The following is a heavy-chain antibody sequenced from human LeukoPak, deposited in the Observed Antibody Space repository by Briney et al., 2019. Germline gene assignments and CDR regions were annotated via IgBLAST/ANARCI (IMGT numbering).Heavy chain of an antibody. CDR1: GFTFTTYC. CDR3: ARADYDYVWGSYRQYYFDY. CDR2: IKQGGSEK. D-gene: IGHD3-16*02. Sequence: QPGGSLRLSCAASGFTFTTYCMSWVRQAPGKGLEWVANIKQGGSEKYYVDSVKGRFTISRDNAKNSLYLQMNSLRAEDTAVYYCARADYDYVWGSYRQYYFDYWGQGTLVTVSS. J-gene: IGHJ4*02. V-gene: IGHV3-7*01.